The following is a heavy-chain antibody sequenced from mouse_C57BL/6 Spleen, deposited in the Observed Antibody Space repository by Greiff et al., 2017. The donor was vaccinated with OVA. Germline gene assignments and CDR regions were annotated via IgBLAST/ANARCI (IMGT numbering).Heavy chain of an antibody. D-gene: IGHD2-2*01. CDR1: GYTFTSYW. CDR3: ARRGYDGCAY. CDR2: IDPSDSYT. Sequence: QVQLQQPGAELVLPGASVKLSCKASGYTFTSYWMHWVKQRPGQGLEWIGEIDPSDSYTNYNQKFKGKSTLTVDKASSTAYRQLSSLTSEDSAVYYCARRGYDGCAYWGQGTLVTVSA. V-gene: IGHV1-69*01. J-gene: IGHJ3*01.